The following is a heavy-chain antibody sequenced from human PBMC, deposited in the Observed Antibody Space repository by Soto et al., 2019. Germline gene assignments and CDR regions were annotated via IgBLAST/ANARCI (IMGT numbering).Heavy chain of an antibody. CDR2: ISYDGSNK. J-gene: IGHJ3*02. D-gene: IGHD3-16*01. V-gene: IGHV3-30*04. Sequence: GGSLRLSCAASGFTFSSYAMHWVRQAPGKGLEWVAVISYDGSNKYYADSVKGRFTISRDNSKNTLYLQMNSLRAEDTAVYYCARDVSPGTAPLGVAFDIWGQGTMVTVSS. CDR1: GFTFSSYA. CDR3: ARDVSPGTAPLGVAFDI.